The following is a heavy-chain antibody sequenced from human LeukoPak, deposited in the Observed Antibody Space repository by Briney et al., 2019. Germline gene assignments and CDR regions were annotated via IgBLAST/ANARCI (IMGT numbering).Heavy chain of an antibody. CDR1: GFTFSSYG. V-gene: IGHV3-30*18. CDR2: ISYDGSNK. Sequence: GGSLRLSCAASGFTFSSYGMHWVRPAPGKGLEWVAVISYDGSNKYYADSVKGRFTISRDDSKNTLYLQMNSLRAEDTAVYYCAKETSSGSYYNEGVYDYWGQGTLVTVSS. J-gene: IGHJ4*02. CDR3: AKETSSGSYYNEGVYDY. D-gene: IGHD3-10*01.